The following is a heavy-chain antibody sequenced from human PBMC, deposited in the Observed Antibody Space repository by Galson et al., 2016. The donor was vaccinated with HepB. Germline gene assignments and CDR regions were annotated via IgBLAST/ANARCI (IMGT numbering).Heavy chain of an antibody. CDR1: GFTFGSYS. CDR3: AKEATATTGAKTKRVWYFDL. J-gene: IGHJ2*01. CDR2: ISSSSSTT. D-gene: IGHD1-7*01. Sequence: SLRLSCAASGFTFGSYSMNWVRQAPGKGLEWVSYISSSSSTTHYADSVKGRFTISRDNSKNTVYLQMNSLRDEDTAVYYCAKEATATTGAKTKRVWYFDLWGRGTLVTVSS. V-gene: IGHV3-48*02.